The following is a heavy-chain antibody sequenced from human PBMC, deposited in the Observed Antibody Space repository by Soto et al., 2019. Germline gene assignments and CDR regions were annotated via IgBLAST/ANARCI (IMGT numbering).Heavy chain of an antibody. Sequence: ASVKVSCKASGYTFTSYYMHWVRQAPGQGLEWMGIINPSGGSTSYAQKFQGRVTITADESTSTAYMELSSLRSEDTAAYYCATRPDYYDSSGYSFRFDVFDIWGKGKMVTVSS. CDR2: INPSGGST. V-gene: IGHV1-46*01. CDR3: ATRPDYYDSSGYSFRFDVFDI. J-gene: IGHJ3*02. D-gene: IGHD3-22*01. CDR1: GYTFTSYY.